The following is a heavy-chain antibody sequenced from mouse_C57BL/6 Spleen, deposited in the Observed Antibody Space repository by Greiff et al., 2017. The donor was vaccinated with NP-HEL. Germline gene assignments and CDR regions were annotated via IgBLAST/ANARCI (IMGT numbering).Heavy chain of an antibody. V-gene: IGHV5-16*01. CDR1: GFTFSDYY. J-gene: IGHJ1*03. Sequence: EVKLVESEGGLVQPGRSMKLSCTASGFTFSDYYMAWVRQVPEKGLEWVANINYDGSSTYYLDSLKSRFIISRDNAKNILYLQMSSLKSEDTATYYCARADYGNYEWYFDVWGTGTTVTVSS. D-gene: IGHD2-1*01. CDR3: ARADYGNYEWYFDV. CDR2: INYDGSST.